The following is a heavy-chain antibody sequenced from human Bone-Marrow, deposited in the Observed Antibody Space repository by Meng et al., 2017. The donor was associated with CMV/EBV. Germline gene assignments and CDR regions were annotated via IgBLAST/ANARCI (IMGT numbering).Heavy chain of an antibody. V-gene: IGHV3-30*04. CDR1: RFTFSLYA. CDR3: VGGVATRAS. J-gene: IGHJ5*02. D-gene: IGHD3-16*01. CDR2: ISFDGNTK. Sequence: GESLKISCAASRFTFSLYAMHWVRQAPGKGLEWVSVISFDGNTKYFADSVQGRFTNSRDNFKNTLNLLRNSLTTEDTAVYYCVGGVATRASWGPGTLVTVSS.